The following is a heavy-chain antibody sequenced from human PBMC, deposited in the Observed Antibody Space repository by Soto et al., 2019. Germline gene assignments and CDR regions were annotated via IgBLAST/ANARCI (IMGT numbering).Heavy chain of an antibody. D-gene: IGHD7-27*01. V-gene: IGHV4-39*01. J-gene: IGHJ4*02. CDR1: GGSISSYY. CDR3: ARRWGYSFDY. Sequence: QLQLQESGPGLVKPSETLSLTCTVSGGSISSYYWGWIRRPPGKGLEWIGSIYYSGSTYYNPSLKSRVTIYVDTSKNQFSLKLSSVTAADTAVYYCARRWGYSFDYWGQGTLVTVSS. CDR2: IYYSGST.